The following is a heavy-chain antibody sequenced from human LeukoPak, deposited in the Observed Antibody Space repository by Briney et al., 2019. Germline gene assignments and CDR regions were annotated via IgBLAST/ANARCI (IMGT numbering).Heavy chain of an antibody. Sequence: SETLSLTCTVSGGSISSYYWSWIRQPPGKGLEWIGYIYYSGSTNYNPSLKSRVTISVDTSKNQFSLKLSSVTAADTAMYYCARGSMVRGVIPYNWFDPWGQGTLVTVSS. V-gene: IGHV4-59*01. D-gene: IGHD3-10*01. CDR2: IYYSGST. J-gene: IGHJ5*02. CDR3: ARGSMVRGVIPYNWFDP. CDR1: GGSISSYY.